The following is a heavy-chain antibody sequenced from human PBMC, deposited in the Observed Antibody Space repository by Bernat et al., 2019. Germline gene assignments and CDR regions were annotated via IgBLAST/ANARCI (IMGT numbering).Heavy chain of an antibody. V-gene: IGHV4-4*02. Sequence: QVQLQESGPGLVKPSGTLSLTCAVSGGSISSSNWWSWVRQPPGKGLEWIGEICHSGSTNYNPSLKSRFTISVDKSKSQFSLKLSAVTAADTAVYYCARTARRGYYDSSSYYYFDDWGQGTLVTVSS. CDR2: ICHSGST. D-gene: IGHD3-22*01. CDR1: GGSISSSNW. J-gene: IGHJ4*02. CDR3: ARTARRGYYDSSSYYYFDD.